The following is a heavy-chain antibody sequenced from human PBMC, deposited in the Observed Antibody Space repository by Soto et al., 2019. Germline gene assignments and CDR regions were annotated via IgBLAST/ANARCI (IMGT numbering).Heavy chain of an antibody. Sequence: GGSLRLSCAASGFTFSSYAMSWVRQAPGKGLEWVSGMSGTGGSPNYADSVKGRFSISRDNSKNTLYLQMNSLRAEDAALYYCVKDRGGYGYNIYWYFDLWGRGTLVTVSS. V-gene: IGHV3-23*01. CDR3: VKDRGGYGYNIYWYFDL. CDR2: MSGTGGSP. J-gene: IGHJ2*01. D-gene: IGHD5-12*01. CDR1: GFTFSSYA.